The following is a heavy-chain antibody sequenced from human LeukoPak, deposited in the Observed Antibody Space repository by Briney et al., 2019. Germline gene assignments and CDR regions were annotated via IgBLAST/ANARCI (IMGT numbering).Heavy chain of an antibody. D-gene: IGHD6-13*01. CDR3: ARADSSSWYPSFDY. Sequence: SETLSLTCAVYGGSFSGYYWSWIRQPPGKGLGWIGEINHSGSTNYNPSLKSRVTISVDTSKNQFSLKLSSVTAADTAVYYCARADSSSWYPSFDYWGQGTLVTVSS. CDR2: INHSGST. J-gene: IGHJ4*02. V-gene: IGHV4-34*01. CDR1: GGSFSGYY.